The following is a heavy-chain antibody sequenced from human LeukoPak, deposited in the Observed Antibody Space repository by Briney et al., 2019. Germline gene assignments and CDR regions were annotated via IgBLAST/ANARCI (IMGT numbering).Heavy chain of an antibody. CDR2: ISGSGGST. CDR1: GFTFSSYA. Sequence: PGRSLRLSCAASGFTFSSYAMSWVRQAPGKGLGRVSAISGSGGSTYYADSVKGRFTISRDNSKNTLYLQMNSLRAEDTAVYYCAKASPSSSWPPTSYWGQGTLVTVSS. V-gene: IGHV3-23*01. D-gene: IGHD6-13*01. J-gene: IGHJ4*02. CDR3: AKASPSSSWPPTSY.